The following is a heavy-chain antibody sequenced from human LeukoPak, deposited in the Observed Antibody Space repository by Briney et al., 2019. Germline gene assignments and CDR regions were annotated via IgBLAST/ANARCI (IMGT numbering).Heavy chain of an antibody. V-gene: IGHV3-23*01. D-gene: IGHD1-26*01. CDR1: GFTLSRYA. Sequence: GGSLRLSCEASGFTLSRYAMSWVRQAPGKGLEWVSAISGSGGSTYYADSVTGRFTIARDNSKNTLYLQMNSLRAEDTAVYYCAKGGPVGPRLRFDYWGQGTLVSVSS. CDR2: ISGSGGST. J-gene: IGHJ4*02. CDR3: AKGGPVGPRLRFDY.